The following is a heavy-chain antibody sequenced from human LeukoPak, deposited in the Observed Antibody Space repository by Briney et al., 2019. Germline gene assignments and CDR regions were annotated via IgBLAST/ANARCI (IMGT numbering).Heavy chain of an antibody. J-gene: IGHJ4*02. V-gene: IGHV3-30-3*01. CDR3: ARDRTSYEYYFDY. Sequence: GGSLRLSCAASGFTFSIYAMHWVRQAPGKGLEWVAGISYDGTNKYYADSVKGRFTISRDNSKNTLYLQMDSLRAEDTAVYYCARDRTSYEYYFDYWGQGTLVAVSS. D-gene: IGHD2/OR15-2a*01. CDR1: GFTFSIYA. CDR2: ISYDGTNK.